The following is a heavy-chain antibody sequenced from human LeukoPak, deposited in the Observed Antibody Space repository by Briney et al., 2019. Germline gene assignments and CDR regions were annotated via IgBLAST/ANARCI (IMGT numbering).Heavy chain of an antibody. D-gene: IGHD2-15*01. Sequence: GGSLRLSCAASGFTFSSYSMNWVRQAPGKGLEWVGRIKSKTDGGTTDYAAPVKGRFTISRDDSKNTLYLQMNSLKTEDTAVFYCTTVRGFCSGRSCLGYWGQGTLVTVSS. CDR1: GFTFSSYS. V-gene: IGHV3-15*01. CDR3: TTVRGFCSGRSCLGY. CDR2: IKSKTDGGTT. J-gene: IGHJ4*02.